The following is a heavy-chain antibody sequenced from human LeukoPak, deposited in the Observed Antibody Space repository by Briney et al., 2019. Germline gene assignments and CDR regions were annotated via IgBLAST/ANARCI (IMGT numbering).Heavy chain of an antibody. CDR2: ISAYNGNT. D-gene: IGHD3-22*01. CDR1: GYTFTSYG. CDR3: ARGHMIVVVPHAFDI. J-gene: IGHJ3*02. Sequence: GASVKVSCKASGYTFTSYGISWVRQAPGQGLEWMGWISAYNGNTNYAQKLQGRVTMTTDTPTSTAYMELRSLRSDDTAVYYCARGHMIVVVPHAFDIWGQGTMVTVSS. V-gene: IGHV1-18*01.